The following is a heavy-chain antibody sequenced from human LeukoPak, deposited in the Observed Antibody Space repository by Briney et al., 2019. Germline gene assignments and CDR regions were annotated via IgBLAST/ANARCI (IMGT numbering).Heavy chain of an antibody. J-gene: IGHJ4*02. CDR1: GFPFSILA. V-gene: IGHV3-23*01. Sequence: GGSLRLSCAASGFPFSILALSWVRQAPGKGLEWVSSITSSGDKTYYADSVKGRFTASRDNSKKTVDLQMNSLRAEDTALYYCAKGPNFSSGWYLADYWGQGTLVTVSS. CDR3: AKGPNFSSGWYLADY. CDR2: ITSSGDKT. D-gene: IGHD6-19*01.